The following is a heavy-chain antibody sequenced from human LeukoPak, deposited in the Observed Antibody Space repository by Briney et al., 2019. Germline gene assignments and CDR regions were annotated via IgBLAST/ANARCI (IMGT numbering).Heavy chain of an antibody. CDR2: MNPNSGNT. V-gene: IGHV1-8*01. CDR3: ARDQHWFDP. J-gene: IGHJ5*02. CDR1: GYTFTSYD. Sequence: ASVKVSCKASGYTFTSYDINWVRQATGQGLEWMGWMNPNSGNTGYAQKFQGRVTITADKSTSTAYMELSSLRSEDTAVYYCARDQHWFDPWGQGTLVTVSS.